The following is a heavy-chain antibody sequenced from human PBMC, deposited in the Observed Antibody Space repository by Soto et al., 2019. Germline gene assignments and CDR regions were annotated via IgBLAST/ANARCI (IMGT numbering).Heavy chain of an antibody. Sequence: GESLKISCKGSGYSVTSYWIGWVRQMPGKGLEWMGIVHPGNSGTKYSPSFQGQVTISADKSISTAYLQWSSLKASDTAMYYCARHRAVAGMPDYYYDMDVWGQGTTVTVSS. CDR1: GYSVTSYW. CDR3: ARHRAVAGMPDYYYDMDV. J-gene: IGHJ6*02. V-gene: IGHV5-51*01. CDR2: VHPGNSGT. D-gene: IGHD6-19*01.